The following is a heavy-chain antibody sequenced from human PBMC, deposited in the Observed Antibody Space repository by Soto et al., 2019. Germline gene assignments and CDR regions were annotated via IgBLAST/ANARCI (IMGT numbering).Heavy chain of an antibody. V-gene: IGHV3-23*01. Sequence: GGSLRLSCAASGFNFSRYAMNWVRQAPGGGLQWVSGISGSGGRTYYADSVKGRFTISRDNSNNTLSLQMHILRVEDTAVYFCAKGGYYSLFDIWGQGTVVTVSS. D-gene: IGHD3-16*01. CDR3: AKGGYYSLFDI. J-gene: IGHJ3*02. CDR2: ISGSGGRT. CDR1: GFNFSRYA.